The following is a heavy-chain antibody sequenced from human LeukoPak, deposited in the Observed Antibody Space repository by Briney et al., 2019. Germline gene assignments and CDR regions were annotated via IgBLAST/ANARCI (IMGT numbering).Heavy chain of an antibody. D-gene: IGHD6-19*01. CDR1: GYTLTELS. J-gene: IGHJ4*02. CDR2: FDPEDGET. V-gene: IGHV1-24*01. Sequence: ASVKVSCKVSGYTLTELSMHWVRQAPGKGLEWMGGFDPEDGETIYAQKFQGRVTMTEDTSTDTAYMELSGLRSEDTAVYYCATLLYSSGWYYFDYWGQGTLVTVSS. CDR3: ATLLYSSGWYYFDY.